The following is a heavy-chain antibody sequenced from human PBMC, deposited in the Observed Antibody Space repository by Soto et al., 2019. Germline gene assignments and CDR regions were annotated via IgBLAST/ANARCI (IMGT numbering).Heavy chain of an antibody. V-gene: IGHV5-51*01. CDR3: ARQQWVGRNYFYYGMDV. CDR1: SFTDYW. J-gene: IGHJ6*02. Sequence: SFTDYWVAWVRQMPGKGLECLGIISPDDSDTRYSPSFQGQVTISADKSINTAYLQWSSLKASDTAMYYCARQQWVGRNYFYYGMDVWGQGTTVTVSS. D-gene: IGHD6-19*01. CDR2: ISPDDSDT.